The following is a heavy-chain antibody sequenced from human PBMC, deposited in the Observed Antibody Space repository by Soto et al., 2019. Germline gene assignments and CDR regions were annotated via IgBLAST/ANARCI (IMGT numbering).Heavy chain of an antibody. J-gene: IGHJ5*02. Sequence: QVQLQESGPGLVKPSETLSLTCTVSGGSISSYYWSWIRQPAGKGLEWIGRIYTSGSTNYNPSLKSRVTMSVDTSKNQFSLKLSSVTAADTAVYYCARLRGPGSSAYYYANWFDPWGQGTLVTVSS. CDR3: ARLRGPGSSAYYYANWFDP. D-gene: IGHD3-22*01. CDR1: GGSISSYY. CDR2: IYTSGST. V-gene: IGHV4-4*07.